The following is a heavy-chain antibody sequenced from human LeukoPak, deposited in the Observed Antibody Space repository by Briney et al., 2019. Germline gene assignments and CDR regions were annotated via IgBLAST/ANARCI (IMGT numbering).Heavy chain of an antibody. J-gene: IGHJ5*02. D-gene: IGHD3-3*01. V-gene: IGHV1-69*05. CDR1: GGTFSSYA. CDR2: IIPIFGTA. Sequence: ASVKVSCKASGGTFSSYAISWVRQAPGQGLEWMGVIIPIFGTANYAQKFQGRVTITTDESTTTAYMELSSLRSEDTAVYYCATGGLYYDFWSGQGWFDPWGQGTLVTVSS. CDR3: ATGGLYYDFWSGQGWFDP.